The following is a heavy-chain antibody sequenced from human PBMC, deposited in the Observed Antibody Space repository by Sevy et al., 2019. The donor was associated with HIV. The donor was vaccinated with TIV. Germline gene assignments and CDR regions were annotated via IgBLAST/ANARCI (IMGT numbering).Heavy chain of an antibody. CDR1: GYTFTGYY. D-gene: IGHD2-15*01. CDR2: INPNSGGT. Sequence: ASVKVSCKASGYTFTGYYMHWVRQAPGQGLEWMGWINPNSGGTNYAQKFQGRVTMTRDTSISTAYMELSRLRSDDTAVYYCAREGEIVTPSFDYWGQGTLVTVSS. J-gene: IGHJ4*02. V-gene: IGHV1-2*02. CDR3: AREGEIVTPSFDY.